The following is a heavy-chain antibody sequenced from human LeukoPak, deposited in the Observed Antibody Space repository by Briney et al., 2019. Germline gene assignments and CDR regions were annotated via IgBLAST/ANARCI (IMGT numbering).Heavy chain of an antibody. V-gene: IGHV4-34*01. D-gene: IGHD5-18*01. Sequence: SETLSLTCAVYGGSFSGYYWSWIRQPPGKGLEWIGEINHSGSTNYNPSLKSRVTISVDTSKNQFSLKLSSVTAADTAVYYCARVGPRAAMVKYFYYYGMDVWGQGTTVTVSS. CDR2: INHSGST. CDR1: GGSFSGYY. CDR3: ARVGPRAAMVKYFYYYGMDV. J-gene: IGHJ6*02.